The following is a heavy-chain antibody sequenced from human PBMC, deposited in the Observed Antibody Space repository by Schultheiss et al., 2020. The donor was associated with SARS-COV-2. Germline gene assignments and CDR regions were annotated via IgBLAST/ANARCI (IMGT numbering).Heavy chain of an antibody. D-gene: IGHD3-9*01. CDR2: ISRSGDIT. CDR1: GFTFNNYA. CDR3: AKDWGVQDLDWLLRPYGLDV. Sequence: GGSLRLSCAASGFTFNNYALTWVRQAPGKGLEWVSAISRSGDITYYADSVKGRFTISRDNSKNTLYLQMNSLRAEDTAIYYCAKDWGVQDLDWLLRPYGLDVWGQGTTVTVSS. J-gene: IGHJ6*02. V-gene: IGHV3-23*01.